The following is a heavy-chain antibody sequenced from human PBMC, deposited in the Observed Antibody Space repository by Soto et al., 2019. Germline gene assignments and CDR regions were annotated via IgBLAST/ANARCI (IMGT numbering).Heavy chain of an antibody. J-gene: IGHJ5*02. D-gene: IGHD2-15*01. Sequence: SQTLSLTCAISGDSFSSNSAAWNWIRQSPSRGLEWLGRTYYRSKWYNDYAVSVKSRITINPDTSKNQFSLQLNSVTPEDTAVYYCARSLVVVAATQHWFDPWGQGTLVTVSS. CDR1: GDSFSSNSAA. CDR3: ARSLVVVAATQHWFDP. V-gene: IGHV6-1*01. CDR2: TYYRSKWYN.